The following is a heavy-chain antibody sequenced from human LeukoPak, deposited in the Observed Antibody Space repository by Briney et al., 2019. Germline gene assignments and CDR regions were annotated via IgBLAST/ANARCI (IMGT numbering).Heavy chain of an antibody. D-gene: IGHD5-12*01. J-gene: IGHJ3*02. CDR2: IIPNFGTA. CDR1: GGTFSSYA. V-gene: IGHV1-69*13. Sequence: RASVKVSCKASGGTFSSYAISWVRQAPGQGLEWMGGIIPNFGTANYAQKFQGRVTITAGESTSTAYMELSRLRSEDTPVYYCARDQAWLRLRSDAFDIWGQGTMVTVSS. CDR3: ARDQAWLRLRSDAFDI.